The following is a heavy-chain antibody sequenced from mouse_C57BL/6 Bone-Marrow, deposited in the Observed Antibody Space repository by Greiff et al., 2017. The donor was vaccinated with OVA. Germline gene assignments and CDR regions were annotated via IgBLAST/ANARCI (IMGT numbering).Heavy chain of an antibody. CDR1: GYTFTDYY. CDR3: ARGFLITTVVATGDY. J-gene: IGHJ2*01. V-gene: IGHV1-19*01. CDR2: INPYNGGT. D-gene: IGHD1-1*01. Sequence: EVKLMESGPVLVKPGASVKMSCKASGYTFTDYYMNWVKQSHGKSLEWIGVINPYNGGTSYNQKFKGKATLTVDKSSSTAYMELNSLTSEDSAVYYCARGFLITTVVATGDYWGQGTTLTVSS.